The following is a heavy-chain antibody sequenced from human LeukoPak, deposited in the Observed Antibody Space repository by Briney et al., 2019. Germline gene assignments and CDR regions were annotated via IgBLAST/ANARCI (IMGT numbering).Heavy chain of an antibody. J-gene: IGHJ4*02. CDR1: GGSISSGDYY. D-gene: IGHD3-16*02. V-gene: IGHV4-61*08. CDR2: IYYSGST. CDR3: ARSTYYDYVWGSYRYPRPYYFDY. Sequence: SETLSLTCTVSGGSISSGDYYWSWIRQPPGKGLEWIGYIYYSGSTNYNPSLKSRVTISVDTSKNQFSLKLSSVTAADTAVYYCARSTYYDYVWGSYRYPRPYYFDYWGQGTLVTVSS.